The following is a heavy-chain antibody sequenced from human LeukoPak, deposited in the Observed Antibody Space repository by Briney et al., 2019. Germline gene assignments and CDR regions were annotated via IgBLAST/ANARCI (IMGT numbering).Heavy chain of an antibody. J-gene: IGHJ2*01. CDR2: IYYSGST. V-gene: IGHV4-59*01. D-gene: IGHD3-22*01. CDR1: GGSISSYY. Sequence: SETLSLTCTVSGGSISSYYWSWIRQPPGKGLEWIGYIYYSGSTNYNPSLKSRVIISVDTSKKQFSLKVRSVTAADTAVYYCARRDSPFDLWGRGTLVTVS. CDR3: ARRDSPFDL.